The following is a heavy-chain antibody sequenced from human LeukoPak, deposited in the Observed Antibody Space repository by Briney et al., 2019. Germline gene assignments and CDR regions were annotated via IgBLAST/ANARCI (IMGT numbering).Heavy chain of an antibody. CDR2: IVGGGGGT. CDR1: GFTFRTSA. Sequence: HPGGSLRLSCEASGFTFRTSAMSWVRQAPGKGLEWVSTIVGGGGGTYYADSVKGRFTISRDTSKNTLYLQMNSLRAEDTAVYYCAKSDYYDSERDYWGQGTLVTVSS. J-gene: IGHJ4*02. CDR3: AKSDYYDSERDY. D-gene: IGHD3-22*01. V-gene: IGHV3-23*01.